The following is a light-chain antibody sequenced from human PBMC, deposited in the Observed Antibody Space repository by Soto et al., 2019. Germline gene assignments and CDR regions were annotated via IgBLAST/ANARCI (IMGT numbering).Light chain of an antibody. Sequence: EIVMTQSPDSLAVSLGERATINCKSSQSVFYSSNSKNYVAWYQQKPGQPLKLLIYWASTRESGAPDRFIGSVSGTDFTLNISILQPEDVAVYYWQQYHMNPRPFGGGTKVEIK. CDR3: QQYHMNPRP. V-gene: IGKV4-1*01. CDR2: WAS. CDR1: QSVFYSSNSKNY. J-gene: IGKJ4*01.